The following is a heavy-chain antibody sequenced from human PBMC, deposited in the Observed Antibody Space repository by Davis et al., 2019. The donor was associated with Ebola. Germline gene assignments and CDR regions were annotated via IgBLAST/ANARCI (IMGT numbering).Heavy chain of an antibody. Sequence: GESLKISCVGSKFTFSTYAMHWVRQAPGKGLEWVAFIRYDGSNKYYADSVKGRFTISRDNSKNTLYLQMNSLRAEDTAVYYCAKDLLDIVLVPAAKGWAYGMDVWGQGTTVTVSS. V-gene: IGHV3-30*02. D-gene: IGHD2-2*03. CDR2: IRYDGSNK. J-gene: IGHJ6*02. CDR1: KFTFSTYA. CDR3: AKDLLDIVLVPAAKGWAYGMDV.